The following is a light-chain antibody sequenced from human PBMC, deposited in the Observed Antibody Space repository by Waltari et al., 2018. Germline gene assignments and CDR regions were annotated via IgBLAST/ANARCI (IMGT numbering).Light chain of an antibody. V-gene: IGLV2-11*01. CDR1: THDLGRYNY. Sequence: SALTQPRSVSGSPGPSVTIPCTGTTHDLGRYNYVSWYQQHPGKAPKLIILDVTKRPSGVPDRLSGSKSGNTASLTISGLRAEDEAEYYCCSYAGSYTWVFGGGTKLTVV. J-gene: IGLJ3*02. CDR2: DVT. CDR3: CSYAGSYTWV.